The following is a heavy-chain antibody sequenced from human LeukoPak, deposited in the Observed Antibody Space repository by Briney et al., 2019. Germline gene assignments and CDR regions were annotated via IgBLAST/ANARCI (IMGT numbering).Heavy chain of an antibody. CDR2: FNPNSGGT. CDR3: ARRQWGLRGIDP. V-gene: IGHV1-2*02. D-gene: IGHD1-26*01. CDR1: GYTFTGYY. J-gene: IGHJ5*02. Sequence: ASVKVSCKASGYTFTGYYMHWVRQAPGQGLEWMGWFNPNSGGTNYAQKFQGRVTMTRDTSISTAYMELSRLRSDDTAVYYCARRQWGLRGIDPWGQGTLVTVSS.